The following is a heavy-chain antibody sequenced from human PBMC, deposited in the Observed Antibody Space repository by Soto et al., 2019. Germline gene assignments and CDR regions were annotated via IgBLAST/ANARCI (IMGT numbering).Heavy chain of an antibody. CDR3: ARGFPAGE. Sequence: SETLSLTCAVSGDSISSGYYWAWIRRPPGKGLEWIGSIYHSGTTYYNPSLKSRVTISVDTSKNQFSLKLSSVTAADTAVYYCARGFPAGEWGQGTLVTVSS. V-gene: IGHV4-38-2*01. CDR2: IYHSGTT. D-gene: IGHD2-21*01. CDR1: GDSISSGYY. J-gene: IGHJ4*02.